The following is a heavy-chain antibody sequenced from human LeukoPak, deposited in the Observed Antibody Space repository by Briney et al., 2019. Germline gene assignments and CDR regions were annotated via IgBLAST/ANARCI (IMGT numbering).Heavy chain of an antibody. CDR1: GFTFSSYS. CDR3: ARGAYYDSSGYPY. J-gene: IGHJ4*02. D-gene: IGHD3-22*01. Sequence: PGGSLRLSCAASGFTFSSYSMNWVRQAPGKGLEWVSYISSSSSTIYYADSVKGRFTISRDNAKNSLYLQMNSLRAEDTAVYYCARGAYYDSSGYPYWGQGTLVTVSS. CDR2: ISSSSSTI. V-gene: IGHV3-48*01.